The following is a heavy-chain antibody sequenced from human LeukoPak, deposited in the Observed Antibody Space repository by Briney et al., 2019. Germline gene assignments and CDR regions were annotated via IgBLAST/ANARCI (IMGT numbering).Heavy chain of an antibody. Sequence: GGSLRLSCAASGFIFSHYGMHWVRQAPGKGLEWVAIIWYDGSKEYYEDSVKGRFTISRDNSKNTLYLQMNSLRAEDTAVYYCARVTCSGGSCYVGLGIDYWGQGTLVTVSS. CDR3: ARVTCSGGSCYVGLGIDY. V-gene: IGHV3-33*01. D-gene: IGHD2-15*01. J-gene: IGHJ4*02. CDR2: IWYDGSKE. CDR1: GFIFSHYG.